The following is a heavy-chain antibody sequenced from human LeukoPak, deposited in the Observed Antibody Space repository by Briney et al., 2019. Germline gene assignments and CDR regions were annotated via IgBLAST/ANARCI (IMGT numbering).Heavy chain of an antibody. V-gene: IGHV1-18*01. Sequence: ASVKVSCKASGYTFTSYGISWVRQAPGQGLEWMGWISAYNGNTNYAQKFQGRVTMTTDTSTSTAYMELRSLRSDDTAVYYCARVGDILTGYPYYFDYWGQGNLVTVSS. J-gene: IGHJ4*02. CDR1: GYTFTSYG. D-gene: IGHD3-9*01. CDR2: ISAYNGNT. CDR3: ARVGDILTGYPYYFDY.